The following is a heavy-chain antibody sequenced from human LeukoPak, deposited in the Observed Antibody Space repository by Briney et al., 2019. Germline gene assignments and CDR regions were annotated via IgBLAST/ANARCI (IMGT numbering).Heavy chain of an antibody. D-gene: IGHD3-10*01. CDR2: IYSGGST. J-gene: IGHJ4*02. CDR1: GFTVSCNY. CDR3: AREMVRGVIDY. Sequence: PGGSLRLSXAASGFTVSCNYMSWVRQAPGKGLEWVSVIYSGGSTYYADSVKGRFTISRDNSKNTLYLQMNSLRAEDTAVYYCAREMVRGVIDYWGQGTLVTVSS. V-gene: IGHV3-53*01.